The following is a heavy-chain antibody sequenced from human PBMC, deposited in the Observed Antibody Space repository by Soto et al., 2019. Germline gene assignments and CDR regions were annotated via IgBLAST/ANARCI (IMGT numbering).Heavy chain of an antibody. D-gene: IGHD3-10*01. CDR2: ISYDGSNK. CDR1: GFAFSSYG. Sequence: GGSLRLSCAASGFAFSSYGMHWVRQAPGKGLEWVAVISYDGSNKYYADSVKGRFTISRDNSKNTLYLQMNSLRAEDTAVYYCAKGPRGGYYYGSGSYFYWGQGTLVTVSS. CDR3: AKGPRGGYYYGSGSYFY. J-gene: IGHJ4*02. V-gene: IGHV3-30*18.